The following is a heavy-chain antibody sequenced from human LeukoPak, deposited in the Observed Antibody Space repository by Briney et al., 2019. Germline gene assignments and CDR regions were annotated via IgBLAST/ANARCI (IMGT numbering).Heavy chain of an antibody. V-gene: IGHV1-69*13. CDR3: ASGVGLRFLEGLYYMDV. Sequence: ASVKVSCKASGGTFSSYAISWVRQALGQGLEWMGGIIPIFGTANYAQKFQGRVTITADESTSTAYMELSSLRSEDTAVYYCASGVGLRFLEGLYYMDVWGKGTTVTVSS. J-gene: IGHJ6*03. CDR1: GGTFSSYA. D-gene: IGHD3-3*01. CDR2: IIPIFGTA.